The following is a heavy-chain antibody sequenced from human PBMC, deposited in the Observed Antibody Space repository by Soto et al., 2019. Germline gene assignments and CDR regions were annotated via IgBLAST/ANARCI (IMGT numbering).Heavy chain of an antibody. J-gene: IGHJ5*02. CDR1: GYTFTSYD. CDR2: MNPNSGNT. Sequence: QVQLVQSGAEVKKPGASVKVSCKASGYTFTSYDINWVRQATGQGLEWMGWMNPNSGNTDYAQKFQGRVTMTRNTSISTAYMGLSSLRSEDTAVYYCAGERSAAGTGWFDPWGQGTLVTVSS. V-gene: IGHV1-8*01. D-gene: IGHD6-13*01. CDR3: AGERSAAGTGWFDP.